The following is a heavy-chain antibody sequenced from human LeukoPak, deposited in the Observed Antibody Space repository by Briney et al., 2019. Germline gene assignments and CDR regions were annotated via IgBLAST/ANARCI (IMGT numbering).Heavy chain of an antibody. D-gene: IGHD3-22*01. CDR2: IWYDGSNQ. J-gene: IGHJ4*02. Sequence: PGGSLRLSCAASGFTFSSYGIHWVRQAPGKGLEWVAAIWYDGSNQFYADSVKGRFTISRDNSKNTLFLEMNSLRVEDTAVYYCAKTSHYDSSGYFDHWGQGTLVTVSS. V-gene: IGHV3-33*06. CDR3: AKTSHYDSSGYFDH. CDR1: GFTFSSYG.